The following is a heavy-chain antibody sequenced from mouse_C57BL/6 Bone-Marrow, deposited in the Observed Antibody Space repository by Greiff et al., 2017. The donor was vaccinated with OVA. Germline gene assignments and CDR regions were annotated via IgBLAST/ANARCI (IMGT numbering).Heavy chain of an antibody. CDR2: ISSGSSTI. J-gene: IGHJ1*03. D-gene: IGHD1-1*01. CDR3: ARGLIYYYGSSYFDV. Sequence: EVKLVDSGGGLVKPGGSLKLSCAASGFTFSDYGMHWVRQAPEKGLEWVAYISSGSSTIYYADTVKGRFTISRDNAKNTLFLQMTSLRSEDTAMYYCARGLIYYYGSSYFDVWGTGTTVTVSS. CDR1: GFTFSDYG. V-gene: IGHV5-17*01.